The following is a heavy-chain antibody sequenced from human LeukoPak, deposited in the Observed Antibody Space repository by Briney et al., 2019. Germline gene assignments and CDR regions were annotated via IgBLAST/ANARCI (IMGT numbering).Heavy chain of an antibody. V-gene: IGHV3-23*01. D-gene: IGHD6-19*01. CDR3: AKPGLVVGDFFDY. CDR2: ISGSSYST. Sequence: GGSLRLSCAASGFTFSGYAITWVRQAPGKGLEWVSTISGSSYSTYYADSVKGRFTLSRDNSKNTLYLQMDSLRAEDTAIYFCAKPGLVVGDFFDYWGQGTLVTVSS. CDR1: GFTFSGYA. J-gene: IGHJ4*02.